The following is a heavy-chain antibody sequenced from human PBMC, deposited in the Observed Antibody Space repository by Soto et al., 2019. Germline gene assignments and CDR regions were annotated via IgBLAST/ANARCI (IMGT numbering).Heavy chain of an antibody. D-gene: IGHD5-12*01. CDR1: GFTFTKAW. V-gene: IGHV3-15*07. J-gene: IGHJ3*02. CDR2: IRTKTDGGTI. CDR3: STLGYGLPNSFDI. Sequence: EVQLVESGGGLVKPGGSLRLSCAASGFTFTKAWMNWVRQAPGKGLEWVGHIRTKTDGGTIEYAAPVKGRFTISRDDSKNTLFLQMDSLETEDTAFYYCSTLGYGLPNSFDIWGQGTMVTVSS.